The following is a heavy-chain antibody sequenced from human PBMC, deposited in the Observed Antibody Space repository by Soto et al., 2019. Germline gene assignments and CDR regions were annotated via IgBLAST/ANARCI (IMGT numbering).Heavy chain of an antibody. CDR2: INPTVGTT. D-gene: IGHD3-22*01. Sequence: GASVKVSCKASGYTFINYYIHWVRQAPGHGLEWMARINPTVGTTNYAQKFQGRVTFTADTSTSTAYMELSSLRSEDTAVYYCARGPRHYYDSSGYYSGSFDYWGQGTLVTVSS. CDR1: GYTFINYY. V-gene: IGHV1-46*01. J-gene: IGHJ4*02. CDR3: ARGPRHYYDSSGYYSGSFDY.